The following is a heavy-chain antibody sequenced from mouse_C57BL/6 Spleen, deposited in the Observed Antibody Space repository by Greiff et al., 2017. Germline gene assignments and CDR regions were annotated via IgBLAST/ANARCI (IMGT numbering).Heavy chain of an antibody. J-gene: IGHJ2*01. Sequence: EVKLMESGGGLVKPGGSLKLSCAASGFTFSSYAMSWVRQTPEKRLEWVATISDGGSYTYYPDNVKGRFTISRDNAKNNLYLQMSHLKSEDTAMYYCARVVKLTVTFDYWGQGTTLTVSS. V-gene: IGHV5-4*03. CDR2: ISDGGSYT. CDR3: ARVVKLTVTFDY. D-gene: IGHD4-1*01. CDR1: GFTFSSYA.